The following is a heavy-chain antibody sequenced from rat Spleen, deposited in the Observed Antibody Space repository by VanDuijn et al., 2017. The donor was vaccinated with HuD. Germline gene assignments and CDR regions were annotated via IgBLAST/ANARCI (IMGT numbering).Heavy chain of an antibody. CDR2: ITNTGGST. J-gene: IGHJ2*01. D-gene: IGHD1-11*01. V-gene: IGHV5-31*01. CDR3: TRVGQTTEGIDY. Sequence: EVQLVESGGGLVQPGRSLKLSCVASGFTFNNYWMTWIRQAPGKGLEWVASITNTGGSTYYPDSVKGRFTISRDNAKSTLYLQMNSLRSEDTATYYCTRVGQTTEGIDYWGQGVMVTVSS. CDR1: GFTFNNYW.